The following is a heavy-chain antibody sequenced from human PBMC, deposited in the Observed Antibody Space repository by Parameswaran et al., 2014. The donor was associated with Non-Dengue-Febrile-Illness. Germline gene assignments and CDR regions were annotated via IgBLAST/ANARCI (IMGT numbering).Heavy chain of an antibody. CDR2: IYYSGST. J-gene: IGHJ6*03. Sequence: PGKGLEWIGYIYYSGSTNYNPSLKSRVTISVDTSKNQFSLKLSSVTAADTAVYYCAKGIYYMDVWGKGTTVTVSS. CDR3: AKGIYYMDV. D-gene: IGHD2-15*01. V-gene: IGHV4-59*13.